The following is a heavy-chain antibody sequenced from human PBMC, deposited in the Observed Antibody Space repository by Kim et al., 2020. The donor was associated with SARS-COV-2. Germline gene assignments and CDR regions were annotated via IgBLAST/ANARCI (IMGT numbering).Heavy chain of an antibody. CDR1: GFSFRSYW. D-gene: IGHD3-10*01. CDR3: ARGLVGFGELYST. CDR2: IKEDGSEK. J-gene: IGHJ5*02. V-gene: IGHV3-7*01. Sequence: GGSLRLSCAASGFSFRSYWMSWVRQAPGKGLEWVATIKEDGSEKYSVDSVKGRFTISRDNAKNSLYLQMNSLRADDTAVYYCARGLVGFGELYSTWGQGTLVTVSS.